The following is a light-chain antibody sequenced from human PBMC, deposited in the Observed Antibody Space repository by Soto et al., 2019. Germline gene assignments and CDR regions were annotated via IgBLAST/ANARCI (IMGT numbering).Light chain of an antibody. CDR1: SGPSSYA. Sequence: QLVLTQSPSASASLGASVNLTCTLSSGPSSYAIAWHQQQPEKGPRYLMKLNSDGSHSKGNGIPDRFSGSSSGAERYLPIASLQAEDAADYYCQTWVTGIYVFGTGTKVTVL. CDR3: QTWVTGIYV. J-gene: IGLJ1*01. CDR2: LNSDGSH. V-gene: IGLV4-69*01.